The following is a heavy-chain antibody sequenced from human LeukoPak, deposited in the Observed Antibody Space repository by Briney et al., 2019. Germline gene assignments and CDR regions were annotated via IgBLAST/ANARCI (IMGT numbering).Heavy chain of an antibody. V-gene: IGHV3-30-3*01. J-gene: IGHJ6*02. CDR1: GFTFSSYA. CDR3: AREAIYYDSSGSMDV. CDR2: ISYDGSNK. D-gene: IGHD3-22*01. Sequence: PGGSLRLSCAASGFTFSSYAMHWVRQAPGKGLEWVAVISYDGSNKYYADSVKGRFTISRDNSKNTLYLQMNSLRAEDTAVYYCAREAIYYDSSGSMDVWGQGTTVTVSS.